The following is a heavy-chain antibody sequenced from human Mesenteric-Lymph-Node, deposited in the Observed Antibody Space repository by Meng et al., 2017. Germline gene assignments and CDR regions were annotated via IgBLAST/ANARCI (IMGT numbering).Heavy chain of an antibody. Sequence: SSVTVSCLASVGTFSSYVISWVRQAPGQGLEWMGGIIPIFGTANYAQKFQGRATITADKSTNTAYMELSSLRSEDTAVYYCARGWNDDVYYYGMDVWCQATTVTVSS. CDR3: ARGWNDDVYYYGMDV. V-gene: IGHV1-69*06. J-gene: IGHJ6*02. CDR2: IIPIFGTA. D-gene: IGHD1-1*01. CDR1: VGTFSSYV.